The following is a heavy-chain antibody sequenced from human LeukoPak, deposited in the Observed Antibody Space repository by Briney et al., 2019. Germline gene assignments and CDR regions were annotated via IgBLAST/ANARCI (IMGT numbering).Heavy chain of an antibody. CDR1: GFTFSSEW. CDR2: IKSDVTST. V-gene: IGHV3-74*01. CDR3: TKGTIWLPFDY. Sequence: PGGSLRLSCAASGFTFSSEWMHWVRLAPGKGLVWVSLIKSDVTSTTYADSVRGRSTISRDNSKNTLYLQMNSRRAEDTAVYYCTKGTIWLPFDYWGQGTLVTVSS. D-gene: IGHD5-18*01. J-gene: IGHJ4*02.